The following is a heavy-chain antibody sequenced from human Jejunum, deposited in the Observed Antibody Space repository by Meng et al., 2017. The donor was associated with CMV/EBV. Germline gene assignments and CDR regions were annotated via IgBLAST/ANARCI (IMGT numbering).Heavy chain of an antibody. CDR1: GGSLSPYY. CDR2: ISHGGIT. CDR3: GMERVN. Sequence: VAAPGGGAGLLNSSETLSLPCAVYGGSLSPYYWTWIRQIPGKGLEWIGEISHGGITNYNPSLKSRVTLLIDTSKNQFSLKLSSVTAADTAVYYCGMERVNWGQGILVTVSS. V-gene: IGHV4-34*01. D-gene: IGHD1-1*01. J-gene: IGHJ4*02.